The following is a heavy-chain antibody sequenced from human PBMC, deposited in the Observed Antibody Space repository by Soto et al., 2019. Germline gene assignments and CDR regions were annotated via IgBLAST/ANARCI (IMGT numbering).Heavy chain of an antibody. CDR3: ARVRPPYGSGNYPFDY. V-gene: IGHV3-23*01. CDR1: GFTFSSYA. D-gene: IGHD3-10*01. Sequence: PGGSLRLSCAVSGFTFSSYALSWVRQAPGKGLEWISVFSSGGGRTYYADSVRGRFTISRDYSENTLYLQMNSLRAEDTAVYYCARVRPPYGSGNYPFDYWGQGTLVTVSS. J-gene: IGHJ4*02. CDR2: FSSGGGRT.